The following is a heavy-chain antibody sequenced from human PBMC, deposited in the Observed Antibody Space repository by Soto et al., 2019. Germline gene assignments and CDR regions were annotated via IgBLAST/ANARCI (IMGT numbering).Heavy chain of an antibody. CDR2: IKQDGSEK. Sequence: EVRLVESGGGLVQPGGSLRLSCAASGFTFNNYEMIWVRQAPGKGLEWVSNIKQDGSEKYYVDSVKGRFTISRDNAKDSLDLQMNGLRVEDTAVYYCARGYWRGMDGWGLGPTVNVSS. J-gene: IGHJ6*02. CDR3: ARGYWRGMDG. V-gene: IGHV3-7*03. D-gene: IGHD2-21*01. CDR1: GFTFNNYE.